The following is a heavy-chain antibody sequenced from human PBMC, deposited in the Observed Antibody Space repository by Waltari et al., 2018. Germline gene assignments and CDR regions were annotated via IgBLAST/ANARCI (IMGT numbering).Heavy chain of an antibody. CDR2: INHSGST. CDR3: ARGLSG. Sequence: QVQLQQWGAGLLKPSETLSLPCAVSGVSFSGYYWSWIRQPPGKGLEWIGEINHSGSTNYNPSLKSRVTISVDTSKNQFSLKLSSVTAADTAVYYCARGLSGWGQGTLVTVSS. J-gene: IGHJ4*02. D-gene: IGHD3-3*01. CDR1: GVSFSGYY. V-gene: IGHV4-34*01.